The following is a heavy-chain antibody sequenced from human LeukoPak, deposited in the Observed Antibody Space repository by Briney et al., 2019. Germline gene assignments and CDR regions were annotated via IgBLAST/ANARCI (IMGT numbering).Heavy chain of an antibody. Sequence: SETLSLTCAVSGYSISSGCYWGWIRQPPGKGLEWIGSIYHSGSTYYNPSLKSRVTISVDTSKNQFSLKLSSVTAADTAVYYCARVLETNWFDPWGQGTLVTVSS. J-gene: IGHJ5*02. V-gene: IGHV4-38-2*01. CDR1: GYSISSGCY. CDR2: IYHSGST. D-gene: IGHD1-1*01. CDR3: ARVLETNWFDP.